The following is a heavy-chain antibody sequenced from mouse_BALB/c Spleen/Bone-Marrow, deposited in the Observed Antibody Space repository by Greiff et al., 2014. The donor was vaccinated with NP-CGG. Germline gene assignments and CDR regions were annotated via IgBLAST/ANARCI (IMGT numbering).Heavy chain of an antibody. D-gene: IGHD1-1*01. CDR2: INPSNGRT. V-gene: IGHV1S81*02. J-gene: IGHJ2*01. Sequence: QVQLQQPWAELVKPGASVKLSCKASGYTFTSYWMHWVKQRPGQGLEWIGEINPSNGRTNYNEKFKSKATLTVDKSSSTAYMQLSSLTSEDSAVYYCARRTTTVVATDYWGQGTTLTVSS. CDR3: ARRTTTVVATDY. CDR1: GYTFTSYW.